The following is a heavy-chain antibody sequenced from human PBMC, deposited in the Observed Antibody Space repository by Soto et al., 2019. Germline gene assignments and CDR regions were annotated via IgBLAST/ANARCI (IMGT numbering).Heavy chain of an antibody. D-gene: IGHD3-16*01. V-gene: IGHV3-7*03. CDR1: GFSFSRFW. CDR3: ARTGWPQSSYYFDY. CDR2: INEDGSEK. Sequence: GGSLRLSCAASGFSFSRFWMSWVRQTPGKGLEWVANINEDGSEKFFADSVKGRFTISRDNAKNSLSLQMNSLTADDTAVYYCARTGWPQSSYYFDYWGQGTLVTVSS. J-gene: IGHJ4*02.